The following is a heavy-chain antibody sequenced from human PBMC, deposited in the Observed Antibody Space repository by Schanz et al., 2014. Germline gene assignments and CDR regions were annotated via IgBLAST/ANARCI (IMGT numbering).Heavy chain of an antibody. V-gene: IGHV3-23*01. CDR2: LSGSGAGT. D-gene: IGHD2-2*01. CDR1: GFTFSNYA. J-gene: IGHJ3*01. Sequence: EVQLLESGGGLVQPGGSLRLSCAASGFTFSNYAMGWVRQTPGKGLEWVSTLSGSGAGTFYADSVKGRFTISRDNSENTLYVQMNSLRAEDTAVYYCAKSMYSTSWAFDFWGQGTILTVSS. CDR3: AKSMYSTSWAFDF.